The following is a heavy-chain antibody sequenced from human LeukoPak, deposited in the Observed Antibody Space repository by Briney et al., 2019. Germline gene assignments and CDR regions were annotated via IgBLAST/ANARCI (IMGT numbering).Heavy chain of an antibody. CDR1: GDSISSYY. D-gene: IGHD6-19*01. J-gene: IGHJ4*02. Sequence: SETLSLTCTVSGDSISSYYWSWIRQPAGKGLEWIGRILTSGNADYNPSLKSRVTMSVDTSKNQFSLKLSSVTAADTAVYYCARVGAVAGTLSTHIDYWGQGTLVTVSS. CDR2: ILTSGNA. CDR3: ARVGAVAGTLSTHIDY. V-gene: IGHV4-4*07.